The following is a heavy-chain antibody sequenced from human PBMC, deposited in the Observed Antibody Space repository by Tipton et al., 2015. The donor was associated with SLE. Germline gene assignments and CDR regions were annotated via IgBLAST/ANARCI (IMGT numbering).Heavy chain of an antibody. Sequence: SLRLSCAASGFTFSSYWMSWVRQAPGKGLEWVSGISWNSGSIGYADSVKGRFTISRDNAKNSLYLQMNSLRAEDTALYYCAKDKGIAVAGTTVHYYYGMDVWGQGTTVTVSS. CDR1: GFTFSSYW. V-gene: IGHV3-9*01. CDR3: AKDKGIAVAGTTVHYYYGMDV. CDR2: ISWNSGSI. J-gene: IGHJ6*02. D-gene: IGHD6-19*01.